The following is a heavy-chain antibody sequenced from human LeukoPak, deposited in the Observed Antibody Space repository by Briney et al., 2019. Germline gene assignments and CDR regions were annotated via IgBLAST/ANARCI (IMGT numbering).Heavy chain of an antibody. CDR1: GFTFTTYA. CDR2: ISGSGDNT. Sequence: PGGSLRLSCATSGFTFTTYAMSWARQAPGQGLEWVSTISGSGDNTYYAGSVKGRFTISRDNSNNTLYLQMNTLRAEDTAVYYCAKQGRSGWFGSDFWGQGTQVTVSS. CDR3: AKQGRSGWFGSDF. J-gene: IGHJ4*02. V-gene: IGHV3-23*01. D-gene: IGHD6-19*01.